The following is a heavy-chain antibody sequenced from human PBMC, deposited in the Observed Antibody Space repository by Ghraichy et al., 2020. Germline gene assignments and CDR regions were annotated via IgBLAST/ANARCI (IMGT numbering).Heavy chain of an antibody. J-gene: IGHJ4*02. Sequence: GGSLRLSCAASRFTFSSYAMNWVRQAPGKGLEWVSTVSGRDDTTYYADSVKGRFTISRDNSKNTVYLQMNSLRAEDTAVYYCAKAQHSDYSNFVGVFDYWGQGTLVTVSS. CDR1: RFTFSSYA. CDR2: VSGRDDTT. V-gene: IGHV3-23*01. D-gene: IGHD4-11*01. CDR3: AKAQHSDYSNFVGVFDY.